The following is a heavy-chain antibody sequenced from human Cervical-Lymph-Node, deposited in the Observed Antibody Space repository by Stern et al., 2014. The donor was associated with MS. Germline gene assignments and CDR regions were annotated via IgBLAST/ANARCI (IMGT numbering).Heavy chain of an antibody. CDR3: ARLDGGRYYYYGMDV. V-gene: IGHV4-59*01. D-gene: IGHD2-15*01. J-gene: IGHJ6*02. CDR2: IYYSGST. CDR1: GGSISSYY. Sequence: QLQLQASGPGLVKPSETLSLTCTVSGGSISSYYWSWIRQPPGKGLEWIGYIYYSGSTNYNPSLKSRVTISVDTSKNQFSLKLSSVTAADTAVYYCARLDGGRYYYYGMDVCGQGTTVTVSS.